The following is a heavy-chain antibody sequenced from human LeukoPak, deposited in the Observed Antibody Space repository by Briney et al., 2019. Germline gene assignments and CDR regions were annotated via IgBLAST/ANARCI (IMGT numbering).Heavy chain of an antibody. D-gene: IGHD3-16*01. CDR1: GFTFSSYG. V-gene: IGHV3-30*02. CDR3: AKDPLSGGRTAALFDY. J-gene: IGHJ4*02. CDR2: IRYDGSNK. Sequence: GGSLRLSCAASGFTFSSYGMHWVRQAPGKGLEWVAFIRYDGSNKYYADSVKGRFTISRDNSKNTLYLQMNSLRAEDTAVYYCAKDPLSGGRTAALFDYWGQGTLVTVSS.